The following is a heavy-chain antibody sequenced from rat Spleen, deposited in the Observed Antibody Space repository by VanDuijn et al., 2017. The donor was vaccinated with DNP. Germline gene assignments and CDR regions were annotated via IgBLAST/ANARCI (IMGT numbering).Heavy chain of an antibody. V-gene: IGHV5S23*01. CDR1: GFTFSNYY. D-gene: IGHD1-7*01. Sequence: EVQLVESGGGLVQPGRSLKLSCVASGFTFSNYYMAWVRQAPTKGLEWVASITNSGGSTYYRDSVKGRFIMSRDNAKSTLYLQMNGLRSEDTATYYCTRDGPPYYGVPFDYWGQGVMVTVSS. CDR3: TRDGPPYYGVPFDY. J-gene: IGHJ2*01. CDR2: ITNSGGST.